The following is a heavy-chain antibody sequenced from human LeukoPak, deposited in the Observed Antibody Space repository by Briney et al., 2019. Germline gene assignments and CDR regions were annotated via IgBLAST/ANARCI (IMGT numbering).Heavy chain of an antibody. CDR1: GGTFSSYT. J-gene: IGHJ4*02. CDR2: IIPILSIA. Sequence: SVKVSCKASGGTFSSYTISWVRQAPGQRLEWMGRIIPILSIANYAQKFQGRVTITADKSTSTAYMELSSLRSEDTAVYYCASTSYSSSSRVNYWGQGTLVTVSS. V-gene: IGHV1-69*02. D-gene: IGHD6-6*01. CDR3: ASTSYSSSSRVNY.